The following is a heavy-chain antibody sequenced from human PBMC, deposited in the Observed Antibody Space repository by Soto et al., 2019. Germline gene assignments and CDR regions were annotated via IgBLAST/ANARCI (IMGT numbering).Heavy chain of an antibody. V-gene: IGHV3-23*01. CDR2: IDGSGGIT. CDR3: VKNSGWFNT. Sequence: QLLQSVGGFVQPGGSLTLSCAAAGVTVGTTDMSWVRQAPGAGLEWVSTIDGSGGITYYADSVKGRFTISRDNSRNTVYLQLNSLRGDDTALYYCVKNSGWFNTWGQGALVTVSS. D-gene: IGHD3-10*01. J-gene: IGHJ5*02. CDR1: GVTVGTTD.